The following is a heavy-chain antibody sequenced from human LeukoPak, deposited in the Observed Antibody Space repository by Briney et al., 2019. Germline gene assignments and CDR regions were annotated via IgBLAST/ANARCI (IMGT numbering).Heavy chain of an antibody. J-gene: IGHJ3*02. CDR2: ISSSSSCI. CDR1: GFTFSSHS. V-gene: IGHV3-21*01. D-gene: IGHD3-22*01. CDR3: ARDASVRPYYYDSSGYYGTSGAFDI. Sequence: GGSLRLSCAASGFTFSSHSMNWVRQAPGKGLEWVSSISSSSSCIYCADSVKGRFTISRDNAKNSLYLQMNSLRAEDTAVYYCARDASVRPYYYDSSGYYGTSGAFDIWGQGTMVTVSS.